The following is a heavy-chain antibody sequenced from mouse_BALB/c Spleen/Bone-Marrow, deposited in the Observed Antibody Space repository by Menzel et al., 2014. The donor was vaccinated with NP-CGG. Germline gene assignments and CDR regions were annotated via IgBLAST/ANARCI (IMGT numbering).Heavy chain of an antibody. V-gene: IGHV5-6-3*01. D-gene: IGHD2-4*01. J-gene: IGHJ2*01. CDR2: INSNGGST. CDR3: ARDYDYDY. CDR1: GFTFSSYG. Sequence: EVKLVESGGGLVQPGGSLKLSCAASGFTFSSYGMSWVRQTPDKRLELVATINSNGGSTYYPDSVKGRFTISRDNTKNTLYLQMSSLKSVDPAMYYCARDYDYDYWGQGTTLTVSS.